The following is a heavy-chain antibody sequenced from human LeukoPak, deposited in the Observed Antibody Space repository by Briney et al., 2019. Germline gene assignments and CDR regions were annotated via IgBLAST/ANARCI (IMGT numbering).Heavy chain of an antibody. Sequence: GGSLRLSCAASGFTFSDYYMSWIRQAPGKGLEWVSYISSSGSTIYYADSVKGRFTISRDNAKNSLYLQMNSLRAEDTAVYYCAREVYRSSMATTNWGQGTLVTVSS. CDR3: AREVYRSSMATTN. J-gene: IGHJ4*02. D-gene: IGHD5-24*01. V-gene: IGHV3-11*01. CDR2: ISSSGSTI. CDR1: GFTFSDYY.